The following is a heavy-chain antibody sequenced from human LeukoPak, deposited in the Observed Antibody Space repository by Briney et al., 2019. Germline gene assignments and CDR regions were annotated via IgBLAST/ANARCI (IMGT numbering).Heavy chain of an antibody. V-gene: IGHV1-2*02. CDR1: GYTFTGYY. Sequence: ASVKVSCTASGYTFTGYYMHWVRQAPGQGLEWMGWINPNSGGTNYAQKFQGRVTMTRDTSISTAYMELSRLRSDDTAVYYCAGPSSSSSDYFDYWGQGTLVTVSS. CDR3: AGPSSSSSDYFDY. D-gene: IGHD6-6*01. J-gene: IGHJ4*02. CDR2: INPNSGGT.